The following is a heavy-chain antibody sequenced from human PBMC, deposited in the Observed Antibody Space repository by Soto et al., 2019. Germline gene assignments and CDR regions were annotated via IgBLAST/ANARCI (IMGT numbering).Heavy chain of an antibody. CDR3: ARGGYYDTSGQRPLDS. CDR2: IHYSGNT. J-gene: IGHJ5*01. CDR1: GGSISSYF. V-gene: IGHV4-59*01. D-gene: IGHD3-22*01. Sequence: SETLSLTCTVSGGSISSYFWSWIRQPPGKGLGWIGYIHYSGNTNYDPSLKSRVTISLDTSKNHFSLRLNSVTAADTAVYYCARGGYYDTSGQRPLDSWGQGTLVTVSS.